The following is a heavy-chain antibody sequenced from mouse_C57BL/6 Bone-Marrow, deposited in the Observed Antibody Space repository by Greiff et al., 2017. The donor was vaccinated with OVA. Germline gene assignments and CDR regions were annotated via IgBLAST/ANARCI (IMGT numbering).Heavy chain of an antibody. CDR3: ARDGGSGYDY. V-gene: IGHV7-1*01. D-gene: IGHD3-2*02. CDR1: GFTFSDFY. Sequence: DVKLVESGGGLVQSGRSLRLSCATSGFTFSDFYMEWVRQAPGKGLEWIAASRNKANDYTTEYSASVKGRFIVSRDTSQSILYLQMNALRAEDTAIYYCARDGGSGYDYWGQGTTLTVSS. CDR2: SRNKANDYTT. J-gene: IGHJ2*01.